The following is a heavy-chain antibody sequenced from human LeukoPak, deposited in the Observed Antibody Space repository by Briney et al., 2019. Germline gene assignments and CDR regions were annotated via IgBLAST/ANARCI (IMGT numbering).Heavy chain of an antibody. V-gene: IGHV1-46*01. J-gene: IGHJ6*03. CDR1: GYTFTSYG. CDR3: ARVAGTMVRGVSPSDYYYMDV. Sequence: ASVKVSCKASGYTFTSYGISWVRQAPGQGLEWMGIINPSGGSTSYAQKFQGRVTMTRDMSTSTVYMELSSLRSEDTAVYYCARVAGTMVRGVSPSDYYYMDVWGKGTTVTVSS. CDR2: INPSGGST. D-gene: IGHD3-10*01.